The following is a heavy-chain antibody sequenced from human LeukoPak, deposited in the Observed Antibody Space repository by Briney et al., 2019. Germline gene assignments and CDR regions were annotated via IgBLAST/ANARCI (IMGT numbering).Heavy chain of an antibody. CDR1: GFTFSSYA. V-gene: IGHV3-23*01. CDR3: ASLDPYDYVWGSYAFDI. J-gene: IGHJ3*02. D-gene: IGHD3-16*01. CDR2: ISGSGAGT. Sequence: GGSLRLSCAASGFTFSSYAMNWVRQAPGKGLEWVSSISGSGAGTNYADSVKGRFTISRDNSKSTLFLQMNSLRSDDTAVYYCASLDPYDYVWGSYAFDIWGQGTMVTVSS.